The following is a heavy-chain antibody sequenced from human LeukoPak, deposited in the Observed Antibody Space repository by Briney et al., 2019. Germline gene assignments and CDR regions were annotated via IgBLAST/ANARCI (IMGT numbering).Heavy chain of an antibody. CDR1: GGSISSSSYY. Sequence: PSETLSLTCSVSGGSISSSSYYWGWIRQPPGKGLEWIGSIYYSGRTYYNPSLKSRVTISVDTSKSQFSLKLSSVTAADAAVYYCARHNKAFDIWGQGTMVTVSS. CDR2: IYYSGRT. J-gene: IGHJ3*02. V-gene: IGHV4-39*01. D-gene: IGHD2/OR15-2a*01. CDR3: ARHNKAFDI.